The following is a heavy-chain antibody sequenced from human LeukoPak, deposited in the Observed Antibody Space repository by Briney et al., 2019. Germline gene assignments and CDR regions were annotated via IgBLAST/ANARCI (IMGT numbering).Heavy chain of an antibody. Sequence: KNSETLSLTCTVSGGSISSGSYFWSWIRQPAGKGLEWIGRIYTSGSTNYNPSLKSRVTISPDTSKNQFSLKLSSVTAADTAVYYCARELAGYGKLDYWGQGILVTVSS. D-gene: IGHD5-12*01. J-gene: IGHJ4*02. CDR1: GGSISSGSYF. CDR3: ARELAGYGKLDY. V-gene: IGHV4-61*02. CDR2: IYTSGST.